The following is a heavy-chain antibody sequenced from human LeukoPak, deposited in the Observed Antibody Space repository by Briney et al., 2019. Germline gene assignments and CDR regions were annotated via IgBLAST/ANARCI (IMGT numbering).Heavy chain of an antibody. CDR3: KTGTTGFDY. Sequence: GGPRSLPCAASGFPLSSYAMHWARKAPGRGLEWVAVISYDGSNKYYADSVKGRFTISRDNSKNTLYLQMNSLRAEDTAVYYCKTGTTGFDYWGQGTLVTVSS. CDR1: GFPLSSYA. V-gene: IGHV3-30-3*01. J-gene: IGHJ4*02. CDR2: ISYDGSNK. D-gene: IGHD1-14*01.